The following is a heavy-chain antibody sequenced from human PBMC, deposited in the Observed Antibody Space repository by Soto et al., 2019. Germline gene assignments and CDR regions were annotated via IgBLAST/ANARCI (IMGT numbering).Heavy chain of an antibody. V-gene: IGHV3-21*01. J-gene: IGHJ5*02. CDR2: ISSSSSYI. CDR3: AREAVDLYSSSPGWFDP. D-gene: IGHD6-6*01. CDR1: GFTFSSYS. Sequence: RRLSCAASGFTFSSYSMNWVRQSPGKGLEWVSSISSSSSYIYYADSVKGRFTISRDNAKNSLYLQMNSLRAEDTAVYYCAREAVDLYSSSPGWFDPWGQGTLVNVSS.